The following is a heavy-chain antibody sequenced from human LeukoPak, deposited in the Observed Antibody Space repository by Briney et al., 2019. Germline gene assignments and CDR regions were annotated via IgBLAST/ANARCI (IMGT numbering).Heavy chain of an antibody. J-gene: IGHJ4*02. CDR3: AGNFKIVVVPAATSPPNCFDY. V-gene: IGHV1-69*06. Sequence: ASVKVSCKASGGTFSSYAISWVRQAPGQGLEWMGGIVPIFGTANYAQKFQGRVTITADKSTSTAYMELSSLRSEDTAVYYCAGNFKIVVVPAATSPPNCFDYWGQGTLVTVSS. CDR1: GGTFSSYA. CDR2: IVPIFGTA. D-gene: IGHD2-2*01.